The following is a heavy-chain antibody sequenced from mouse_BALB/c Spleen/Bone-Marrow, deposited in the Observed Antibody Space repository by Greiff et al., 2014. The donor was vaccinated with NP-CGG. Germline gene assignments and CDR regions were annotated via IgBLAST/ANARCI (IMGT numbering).Heavy chain of an antibody. CDR3: ARSPNWDPYYAMDY. V-gene: IGHV1-77*01. J-gene: IGHJ4*01. D-gene: IGHD4-1*01. Sequence: VQLQQSGPELVKPGAPVKMSCKASGYTFTDYIINWVKQRTGQGLEWIGEIYPGSGSIYYNEKFKGKATLTADKSSNTAYMQFSSLTSEDSAVYFCARSPNWDPYYAMDYWGQGTSVTVSS. CDR2: IYPGSGSI. CDR1: GYTFTDYI.